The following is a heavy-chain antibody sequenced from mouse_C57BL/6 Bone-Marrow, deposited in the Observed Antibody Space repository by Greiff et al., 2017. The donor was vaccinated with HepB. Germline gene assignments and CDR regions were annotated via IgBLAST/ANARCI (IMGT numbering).Heavy chain of an antibody. J-gene: IGHJ2*01. D-gene: IGHD2-12*01. CDR1: GYTFTDYE. Sequence: VQRVESGAELVRPGASVTLSCKASGYTFTDYEMHWVKQTTVHGLEWIGAIDPETGGTASNQKFTGKAILTADKSSSTAYMELRSLTSEDSAVYYCALRAGDYWGQGTTLTVSS. V-gene: IGHV1-15*01. CDR3: ALRAGDY. CDR2: IDPETGGT.